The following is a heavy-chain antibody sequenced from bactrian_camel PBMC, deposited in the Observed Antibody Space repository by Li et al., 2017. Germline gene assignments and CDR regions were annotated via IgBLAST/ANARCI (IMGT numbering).Heavy chain of an antibody. CDR1: GYTFSSGC. V-gene: IGHV3S53*01. J-gene: IGHJ6*01. CDR3: AADFRGCWWELRPSSFGY. D-gene: IGHD7*01. Sequence: HVQLVESGGGSVQAGGSLRLSCAASGYTFSSGCMVWFRQGAGLKREGVAAIDSDARTRYADSVKGRFTISKDYANNTLYLQMNNLKPEDTAMCYCAADFRGCWWELRPSSFGYWGQGTQVTVS. CDR2: IDSDART.